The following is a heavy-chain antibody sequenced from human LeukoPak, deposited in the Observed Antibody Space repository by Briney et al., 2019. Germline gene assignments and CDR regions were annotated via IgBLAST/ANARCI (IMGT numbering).Heavy chain of an antibody. CDR3: ARDGTAPGLYFDL. V-gene: IGHV3-7*01. J-gene: IGHJ4*01. CDR2: IRQDGGEK. D-gene: IGHD6-13*01. CDR1: GFTFTSYW. Sequence: PGGSLRLSCAVSGFTFTSYWMNWFRQAPAKGLEWVASIRQDGGEKSYVDSVKGRFTISRDNTKNSLYLQMSSLRAEDTAVYYCARDGTAPGLYFDLWGQGTLVTVSS.